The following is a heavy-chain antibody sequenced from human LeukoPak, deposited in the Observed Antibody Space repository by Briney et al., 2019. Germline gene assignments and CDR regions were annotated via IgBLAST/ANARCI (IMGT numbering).Heavy chain of an antibody. Sequence: ASVKVSCKLSGNTPTELSMHWVRQAPGKGLGWRVGFDPEDVEIIYAEKFQGRVTMTEDTSTDTAYMELSSLKSEDTAVYYCAKFTIFGVFTYASDVWGQGTMVTVSS. J-gene: IGHJ3*01. CDR1: GNTPTELS. V-gene: IGHV1-24*01. D-gene: IGHD3-3*01. CDR2: FDPEDVEI. CDR3: AKFTIFGVFTYASDV.